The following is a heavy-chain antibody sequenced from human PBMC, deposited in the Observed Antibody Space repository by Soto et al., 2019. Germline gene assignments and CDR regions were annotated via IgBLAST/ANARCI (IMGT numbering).Heavy chain of an antibody. Sequence: GGSLRLSCAVSGISLRTHSWNWVRQAPGKGLEWVSYINSGSGSIYYADSVKGRFAISIDHAKNSLYLQMDGLRAEDTAMYYCVRDYLWAFDYWGQGTLVTVSS. D-gene: IGHD3-16*01. CDR3: VRDYLWAFDY. V-gene: IGHV3-48*01. CDR2: INSGSGSI. J-gene: IGHJ4*02. CDR1: GISLRTHS.